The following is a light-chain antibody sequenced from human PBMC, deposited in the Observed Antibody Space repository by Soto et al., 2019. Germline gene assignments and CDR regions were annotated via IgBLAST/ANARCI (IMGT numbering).Light chain of an antibody. V-gene: IGKV1-5*03. CDR3: RHYNSFPLT. CDR2: KAS. CDR1: QTISSW. Sequence: DIQMTQSPSTLSASVGDRVTITCRASQTISSWLAWYQQKPGKAPKLLIYKASSLESWVPSRLSGGGSGTEFTLIINSLQPEDFATYYFRHYNSFPLTFGGGTTVQIK. J-gene: IGKJ4*01.